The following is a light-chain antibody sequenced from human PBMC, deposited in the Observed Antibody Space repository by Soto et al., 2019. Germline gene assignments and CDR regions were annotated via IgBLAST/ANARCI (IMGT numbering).Light chain of an antibody. CDR1: QGIGDT. V-gene: IGKV3-15*01. CDR3: QQYTDWPTT. CDR2: DAS. Sequence: EVVLTQSPATLSVSPGEGVTLSCRASQGIGDTLAWYQHKPGQTPRLLIYDASTRATGVPARFSGGGSGTDFTLTVTSLQSEDFGIYYCQQYTDWPTTFGQGTKVDIK. J-gene: IGKJ1*01.